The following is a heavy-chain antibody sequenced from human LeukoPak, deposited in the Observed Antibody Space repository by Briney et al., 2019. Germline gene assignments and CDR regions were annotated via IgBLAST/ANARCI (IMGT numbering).Heavy chain of an antibody. Sequence: GGTLRLSCAASGLTFTSFSVNWVRQAQGKGLEWVSYISSSSSTIYYADSVKGRFTISRDNAKNSLFLQLNSLRGEDTAVYYWASRFDYWGQGTLGTVSS. CDR2: ISSSSSTI. J-gene: IGHJ4*02. V-gene: IGHV3-48*04. CDR3: ASRFDY. CDR1: GLTFTSFS.